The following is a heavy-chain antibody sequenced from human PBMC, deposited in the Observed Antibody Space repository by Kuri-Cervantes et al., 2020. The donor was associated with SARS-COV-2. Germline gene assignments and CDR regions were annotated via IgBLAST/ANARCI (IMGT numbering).Heavy chain of an antibody. D-gene: IGHD3-3*01. CDR1: GFTFSSYS. V-gene: IGHV3-48*01. Sequence: GGSLRLSCAASGFTFSSYSMNWVRQAPGKGLEWVSYIGSSSSTIYYADSVKGRFTISRDNAKNSLYLQMNSLRAEDTAVYYCARGDDITIFGVVIKGGTDYWGQGTLVTVSS. CDR2: IGSSSSTI. CDR3: ARGDDITIFGVVIKGGTDY. J-gene: IGHJ4*02.